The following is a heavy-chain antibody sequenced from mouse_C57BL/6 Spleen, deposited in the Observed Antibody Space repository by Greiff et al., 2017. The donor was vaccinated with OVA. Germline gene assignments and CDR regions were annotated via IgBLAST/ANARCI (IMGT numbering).Heavy chain of an antibody. Sequence: VKLVESGPGLVQPSQSLSITCTVSGFSLTSYGVHWVRQSPGKGLEWLGVIWSGGSTDYNAAFISRLSISKDNSKSQVFFKMNSLQADDTAIYYCARNDGYYVGSFAYWGQGTLVTVSA. J-gene: IGHJ3*01. D-gene: IGHD2-3*01. CDR1: GFSLTSYG. CDR2: IWSGGST. V-gene: IGHV2-2*01. CDR3: ARNDGYYVGSFAY.